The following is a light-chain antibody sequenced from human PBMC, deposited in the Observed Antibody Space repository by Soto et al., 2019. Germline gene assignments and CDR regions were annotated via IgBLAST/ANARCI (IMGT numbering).Light chain of an antibody. J-gene: IGKJ4*01. Sequence: EIVLTQSPGTLSLSPGERATLSCRASQSVSSSYLAWYQQKPGQAPRLLIYDASTRATGIPDRFSGSGSGADFTLTISRLEPEDLGVYYCLHYGSSPLTFGGGTKVDIK. CDR1: QSVSSSY. CDR3: LHYGSSPLT. CDR2: DAS. V-gene: IGKV3-20*01.